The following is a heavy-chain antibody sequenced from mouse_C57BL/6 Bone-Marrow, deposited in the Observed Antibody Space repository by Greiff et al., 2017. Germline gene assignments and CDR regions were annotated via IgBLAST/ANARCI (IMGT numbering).Heavy chain of an antibody. D-gene: IGHD2-3*01. J-gene: IGHJ1*03. CDR3: ARWGGYCGYFDV. CDR1: GYTFTSYW. V-gene: IGHV1-55*01. CDR2: IYPGSGST. Sequence: VQLQQPGAELVKPGASVKMSCKASGYTFTSYWITWVKQRPGQGLEWIGDIYPGSGSTNYNEKFKGKATLTADKSSSTAYMQFSSLTSEDSAIYYCARWGGYCGYFDVWGTGTTVTVSS.